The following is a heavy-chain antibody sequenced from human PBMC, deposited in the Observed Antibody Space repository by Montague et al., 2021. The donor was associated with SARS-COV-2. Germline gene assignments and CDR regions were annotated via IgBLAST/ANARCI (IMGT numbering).Heavy chain of an antibody. J-gene: IGHJ6*02. Sequence: SLRLSCAASGFTFGDYGMSWVRQAPGKGLEWVSGINWNGGSTGYADSVKGRFTISRDNAKNSLYLQMNSLRAEDTALYYCARVWDIAVAGYYYHYGMDVWGQGTTVTVSS. CDR3: ARVWDIAVAGYYYHYGMDV. CDR2: INWNGGST. V-gene: IGHV3-20*04. CDR1: GFTFGDYG. D-gene: IGHD6-19*01.